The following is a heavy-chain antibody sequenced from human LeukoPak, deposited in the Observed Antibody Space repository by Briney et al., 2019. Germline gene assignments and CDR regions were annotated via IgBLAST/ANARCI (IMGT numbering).Heavy chain of an antibody. Sequence: ASVKVSCKASGYTFTGYYMHWVRQAPGQGLEWMGWISPNSGGTNYAQKFQGRVTMTRDTSISTAYMELSRLRSDDTAVYYCARDYYDSSGYYQRAFDYWGQGTLVTVSS. CDR1: GYTFTGYY. CDR3: ARDYYDSSGYYQRAFDY. D-gene: IGHD3-22*01. CDR2: ISPNSGGT. V-gene: IGHV1-2*02. J-gene: IGHJ4*02.